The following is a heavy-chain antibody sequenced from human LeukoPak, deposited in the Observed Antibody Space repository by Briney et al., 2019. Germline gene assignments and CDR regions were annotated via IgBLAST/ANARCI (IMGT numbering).Heavy chain of an antibody. CDR2: IYYSGIT. CDR1: AGSISSSAYY. J-gene: IGHJ4*02. CDR3: ARDGDCSSDSCYFDY. D-gene: IGHD2-2*01. Sequence: SQTLSLTCTVSAGSISSSAYYWSWIRQHPGKGLEWIGYIYYSGITYYNPSLKSRVTISVDTSKNQFSLNLSSVTAADTAVYYCARDGDCSSDSCYFDYWGQGILVTVSS. V-gene: IGHV4-31*03.